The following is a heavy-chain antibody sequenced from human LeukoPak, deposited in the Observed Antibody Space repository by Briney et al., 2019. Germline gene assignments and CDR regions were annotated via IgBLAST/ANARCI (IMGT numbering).Heavy chain of an antibody. V-gene: IGHV3-30*03. CDR1: GFTFSRNG. Sequence: GRSLRLSCAASGFTFSRNGMHWVRQAPGKGLEWVAVISYDGSNKYYADSVKGRFTISRDNSKNTLYLQMNSLRAEDTAVYYCARATRKGSRWEHFQHWGQGTLVTVSS. J-gene: IGHJ1*01. CDR2: ISYDGSNK. D-gene: IGHD6-13*01. CDR3: ARATRKGSRWEHFQH.